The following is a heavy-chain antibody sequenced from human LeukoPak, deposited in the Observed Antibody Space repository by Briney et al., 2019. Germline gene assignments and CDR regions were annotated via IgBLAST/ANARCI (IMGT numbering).Heavy chain of an antibody. D-gene: IGHD2-15*01. CDR2: ISYDGSND. CDR1: GFTFSIYA. Sequence: PGRSLRLSCAASGFTFSIYAMRWVRQAPGKGLEWVAVISYDGSNDYYADSVKGRFTISRDNSKNTLYLQMNSLRAEDTAVYYCASSEVVVVTEYYFDYWGQGTLVTVSS. CDR3: ASSEVVVVTEYYFDY. V-gene: IGHV3-30*04. J-gene: IGHJ4*02.